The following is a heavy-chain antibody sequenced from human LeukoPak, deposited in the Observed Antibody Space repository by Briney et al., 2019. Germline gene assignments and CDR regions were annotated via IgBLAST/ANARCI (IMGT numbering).Heavy chain of an antibody. J-gene: IGHJ3*02. V-gene: IGHV1-46*01. CDR2: INPSGGST. D-gene: IGHD3-10*01. CDR3: AREFGQPNDAFDI. CDR1: GYTXTSYY. Sequence: GASVKVSCKASGYTXTSYYMHGVRQAPGQGLEWMGIINPSGGSTSYAQKFQGRVTMTRDTSTSTVYMELSSLRSEDTAVYYCAREFGQPNDAFDIWGQGTMVTVSS.